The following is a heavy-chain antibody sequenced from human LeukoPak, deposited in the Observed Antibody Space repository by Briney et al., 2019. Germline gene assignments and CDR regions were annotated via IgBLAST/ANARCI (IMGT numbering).Heavy chain of an antibody. CDR2: ISGSGGGT. CDR3: ARDRPQYCSSVNCYVFDC. D-gene: IGHD2-2*01. Sequence: GGSLRLACVGSEFSFPNYAMSWVRQAPGRGLEWVSSISGSGGGTYYADSVKGRFTISRDNSKNTLYLQRNSLRAEDTALYYCARDRPQYCSSVNCYVFDCWGQGTLVTVSS. V-gene: IGHV3-23*01. CDR1: EFSFPNYA. J-gene: IGHJ4*02.